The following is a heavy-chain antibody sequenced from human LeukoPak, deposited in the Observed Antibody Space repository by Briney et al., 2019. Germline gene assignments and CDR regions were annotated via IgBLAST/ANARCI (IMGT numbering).Heavy chain of an antibody. CDR1: GGTFSSYA. Sequence: GAXXKVSCKASGGTFSSYAISWVRQAPGQGLEWMGRINPNNGGTNYPQKFQGRVTMTRDTSINTAYMEVSSLKSDDTAVYYCARGWELNARFFDYWGQGTLVTVSS. J-gene: IGHJ4*02. CDR2: INPNNGGT. CDR3: ARGWELNARFFDY. D-gene: IGHD1-26*01. V-gene: IGHV1-2*06.